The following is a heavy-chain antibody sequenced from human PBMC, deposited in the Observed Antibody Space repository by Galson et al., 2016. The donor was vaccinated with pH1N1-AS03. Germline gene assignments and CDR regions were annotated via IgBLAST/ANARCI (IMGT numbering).Heavy chain of an antibody. CDR1: GSTFSLKS. V-gene: IGHV3-21*01. CDR3: ARDLSGEGSPVGYAMAV. Sequence: SLRLSCADSGSTFSLKSMNWVRQAPGKGLEWISSISSSGSHIYYADSVKGRFTISRDNAKNSLYLQMNSLRDEDTAGYYCARDLSGEGSPVGYAMAVWGPGTTVTVSS. CDR2: ISSSGSHI. J-gene: IGHJ6*02. D-gene: IGHD1-26*01.